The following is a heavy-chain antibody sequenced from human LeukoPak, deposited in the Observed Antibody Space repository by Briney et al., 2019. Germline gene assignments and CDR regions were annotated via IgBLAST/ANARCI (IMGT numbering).Heavy chain of an antibody. V-gene: IGHV3-21*04. CDR1: GFTFSFYT. CDR3: AKGKSGSYYSYMDV. Sequence: GGSLRLSCEASGFTFSFYTMNWVRQAPGQGLEWVSSISDGGSEIYYADSVKGRFAVSRDDAKSSLSLQMNSLRVEDTAIYYCAKGKSGSYYSYMDVWGKGTTVTVSS. J-gene: IGHJ6*03. CDR2: ISDGGSEI.